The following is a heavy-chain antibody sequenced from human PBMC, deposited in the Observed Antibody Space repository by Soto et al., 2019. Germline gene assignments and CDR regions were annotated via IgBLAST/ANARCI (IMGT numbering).Heavy chain of an antibody. CDR2: ISYDGSNI. D-gene: IGHD1-26*01. CDR3: AKEGGLSGSYYISSSYYFDY. Sequence: QVQLVESGGGVVQPGRSLRLSCVASGFTFSSYGMHWVRQAPGKGLEWVAIISYDGSNIYYADSVKGRFTISRDKSKNTMYLQMNSLRAEDTSVYYCAKEGGLSGSYYISSSYYFDYWGQGTLVTVSS. J-gene: IGHJ4*02. CDR1: GFTFSSYG. V-gene: IGHV3-30*18.